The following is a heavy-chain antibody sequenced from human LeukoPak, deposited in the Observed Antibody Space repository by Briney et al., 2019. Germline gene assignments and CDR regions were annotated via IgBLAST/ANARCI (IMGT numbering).Heavy chain of an antibody. V-gene: IGHV3-30*18. D-gene: IGHD3-22*01. CDR3: AKDLSDGYDPLEYFDY. CDR1: GFTFSTYG. CDR2: ISYDGNNQ. J-gene: IGHJ4*02. Sequence: QPGGSLRLSCAASGFTFSTYGMHWVRQAPGKGLEWVAVISYDGNNQFYAHSVKGRFTISRDNSKNTLYLQMNSLRAEDTAVYHCAKDLSDGYDPLEYFDYWGQGTLVTVSS.